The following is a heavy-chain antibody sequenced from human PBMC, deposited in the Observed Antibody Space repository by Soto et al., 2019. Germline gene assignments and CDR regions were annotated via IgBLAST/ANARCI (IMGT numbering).Heavy chain of an antibody. CDR3: ARGVTGTGGYYFDY. CDR2: IGTAGDP. Sequence: PGGSLRLSCAASGFTFSSYDMHWVRQATGKGLEWVSAIGTAGDPYYPGSVKGRFTISRENAKNSLYLQMNSLRAGDTAVYYCARGVTGTGGYYFDYWGRGTLVTVSS. D-gene: IGHD1-20*01. CDR1: GFTFSSYD. J-gene: IGHJ4*02. V-gene: IGHV3-13*05.